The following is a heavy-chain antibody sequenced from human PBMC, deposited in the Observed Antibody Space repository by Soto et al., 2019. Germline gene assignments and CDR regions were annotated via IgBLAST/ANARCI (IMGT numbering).Heavy chain of an antibody. CDR2: INPNSGGT. CDR3: ATAARGGSSQDAYYFDY. CDR1: GYTFTGYY. Sequence: ASVKVSCKASGYTFTGYYMHWVRQAPGQGLEWMGWINPNSGGTNYAQKFQGWVTMTRDTSISTAYMELSRLRSDDTAVYYCATAARGGSSQDAYYFDYWGQGTLVTVS. J-gene: IGHJ4*02. D-gene: IGHD6-13*01. V-gene: IGHV1-2*04.